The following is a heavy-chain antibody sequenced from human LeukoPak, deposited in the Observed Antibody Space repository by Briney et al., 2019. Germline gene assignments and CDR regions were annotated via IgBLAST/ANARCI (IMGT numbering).Heavy chain of an antibody. CDR1: GIIFSSYE. CDR2: ISSSGSTI. V-gene: IGHV3-48*03. J-gene: IGHJ2*01. CDR3: ARGANWGLWYFDF. D-gene: IGHD7-27*01. Sequence: GGSLRLSCAASGIIFSSYEMNWVRQAPGKGLEWVSYISSSGSTIYYADSVKGRFTSSRDNAKNSLYLQMNSLRAEDTAVYYCARGANWGLWYFDFWGRGTLVTVSS.